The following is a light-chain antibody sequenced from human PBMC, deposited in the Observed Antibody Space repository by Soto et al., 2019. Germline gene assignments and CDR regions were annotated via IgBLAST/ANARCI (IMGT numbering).Light chain of an antibody. CDR1: SSDVGGYNY. Sequence: QSALTQPASVSGSPGQSITISCTGTSSDVGGYNYVSWYQQHPGKAPKLMIYDVSNRPSGVSNRFSGSKSGNTASLTISGLQAEDEADYYCRSYTSSSTLVVFGGGTQLTVL. J-gene: IGLJ2*01. CDR3: RSYTSSSTLVV. CDR2: DVS. V-gene: IGLV2-14*01.